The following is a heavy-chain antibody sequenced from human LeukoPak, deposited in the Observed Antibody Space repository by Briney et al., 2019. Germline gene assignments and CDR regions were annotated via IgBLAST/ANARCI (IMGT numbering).Heavy chain of an antibody. CDR3: AHYSSGWYSLNY. D-gene: IGHD6-19*01. Sequence: GSVKVSCKASGFTFSNSGFSWVRQAPGQGLEWMAWISVYNDNTNYAQKFQGRVTVTTDTSTSTAYMELKSLRSDDTAVYYCAHYSSGWYSLNYWGQGTLVIVSS. CDR1: GFTFSNSG. J-gene: IGHJ4*02. V-gene: IGHV1-18*01. CDR2: ISVYNDNT.